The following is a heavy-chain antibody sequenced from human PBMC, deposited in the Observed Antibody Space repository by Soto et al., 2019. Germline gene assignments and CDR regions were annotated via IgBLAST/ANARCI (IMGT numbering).Heavy chain of an antibody. CDR2: INHSGST. J-gene: IGHJ4*02. CDR3: GPRGAVADPRGY. Sequence: PSETLSLTCAVYGGSFSDSYWTWIRQPPGKGLEWIGEINHSGSTNYNPSLKSRVAISVDTSKNQFSLNLTSVTAADTAVYYCGPRGAVADPRGYWGQGTLVTVSS. D-gene: IGHD6-19*01. V-gene: IGHV4-34*01. CDR1: GGSFSDSY.